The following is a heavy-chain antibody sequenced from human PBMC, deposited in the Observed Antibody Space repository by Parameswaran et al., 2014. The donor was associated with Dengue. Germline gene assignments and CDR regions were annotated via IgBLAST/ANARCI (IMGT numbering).Heavy chain of an antibody. CDR2: IIPIFGTA. CDR3: ARVCITGTTGWNYYYGMDV. D-gene: IGHD1-20*01. J-gene: IGHJ6*02. V-gene: IGHV1-69*01. Sequence: SWVRQAPGQGLEWMGGIIPIFGTANYAQKFQGRVTITADESTSTAYMELSSLRSEDTAVYYCARVCITGTTGWNYYYGMDVWGQGTTVTVSS.